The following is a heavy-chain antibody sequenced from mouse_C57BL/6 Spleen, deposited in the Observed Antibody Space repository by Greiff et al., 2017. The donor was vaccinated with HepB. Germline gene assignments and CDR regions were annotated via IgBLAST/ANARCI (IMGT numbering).Heavy chain of an antibody. CDR3: ARSGSSTYYYAMDY. V-gene: IGHV1-18*01. CDR2: INPNNGGT. CDR1: GYTFTDYN. J-gene: IGHJ4*01. Sequence: EVQLQQSGPELVKPGASVKIPCKASGYTFTDYNMDWVKQSHGKSLEWIGDINPNNGGTIYNQKFKGKATLTVDKSSSTAYMEHRSLTSEDTAVYYCARSGSSTYYYAMDYWGQGTSVTVSS. D-gene: IGHD1-1*01.